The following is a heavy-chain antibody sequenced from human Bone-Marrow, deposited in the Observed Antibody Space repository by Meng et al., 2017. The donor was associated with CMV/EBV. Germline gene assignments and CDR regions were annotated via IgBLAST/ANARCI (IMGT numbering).Heavy chain of an antibody. D-gene: IGHD1-26*01. CDR1: GFSFATYA. J-gene: IGHJ3*02. V-gene: IGHV3-23*01. CDR2: ISGSGETT. CDR3: ARDSTVGATGLIAFDI. Sequence: GESLKISCAGSGFSFATYALSWVRQTPGKGLEWVSSISGSGETTYYADSVRGRFTISRDNAKNSLYLLMNSLRAEDTAVYYCARDSTVGATGLIAFDIWGQGTMVTVSS.